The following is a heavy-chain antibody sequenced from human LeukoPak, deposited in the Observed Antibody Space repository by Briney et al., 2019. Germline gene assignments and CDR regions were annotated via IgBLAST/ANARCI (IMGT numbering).Heavy chain of an antibody. Sequence: GGSLRLSCAASGFTFSSYAMSWVRQAPGKGLEWVSAISGSGGSTYYADSVKGRFTISRDNSKNTLYLQMGSLRAEDMAVYYCARSSGWLDYWGQGTLVTVSS. CDR3: ARSSGWLDY. D-gene: IGHD6-19*01. J-gene: IGHJ4*02. CDR1: GFTFSSYA. CDR2: ISGSGGST. V-gene: IGHV3-23*01.